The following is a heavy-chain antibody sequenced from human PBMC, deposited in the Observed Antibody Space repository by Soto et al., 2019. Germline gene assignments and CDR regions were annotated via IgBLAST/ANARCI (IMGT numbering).Heavy chain of an antibody. CDR1: GGSVSSGSYY. Sequence: PSETLSLTCTVSGGSVSSGSYYWSWIRQPPGKGLEWIGEINHSGSTNYNPSLKSRVTISVDTSKNQFSLKLSSVTAADTAVYYCARAYYYGSGSYYNSRWFDPWGQGTLVTVSS. J-gene: IGHJ5*02. CDR2: INHSGST. CDR3: ARAYYYGSGSYYNSRWFDP. V-gene: IGHV4-61*01. D-gene: IGHD3-10*01.